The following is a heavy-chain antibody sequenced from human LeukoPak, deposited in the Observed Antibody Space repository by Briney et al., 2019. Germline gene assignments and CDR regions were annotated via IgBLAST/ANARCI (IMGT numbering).Heavy chain of an antibody. CDR3: AKDQGLKWFGELGTYMDV. J-gene: IGHJ6*03. CDR1: GFTFSSHG. Sequence: GGSLRLSCAASGFTFSSHGMHWVRQAPGKGLEWVAFIRYDGSNKYYADSVKGRFTISRDNSKNTLYLRMNSLRAEDTAVYYCAKDQGLKWFGELGTYMDVWGKGTTVTVSS. D-gene: IGHD3-10*01. V-gene: IGHV3-30*02. CDR2: IRYDGSNK.